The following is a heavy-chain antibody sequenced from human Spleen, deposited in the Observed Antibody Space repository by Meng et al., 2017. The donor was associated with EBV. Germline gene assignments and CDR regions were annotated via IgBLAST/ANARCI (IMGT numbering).Heavy chain of an antibody. Sequence: QVPLQQWCASLLKPSEALSLPCACSGGAMSTYDWWRWVRQPPGKGLEWIGEIHHSGNTNYNSSLKSRVTISVDKSKNQFSLDLSSVTAADTAVYYCARDRASFGPRWFYFDSWGQGALVTVSS. CDR3: ARDRASFGPRWFYFDS. J-gene: IGHJ4*02. D-gene: IGHD3-10*01. V-gene: IGHV4-4*02. CDR1: GGAMSTYDW. CDR2: IHHSGNT.